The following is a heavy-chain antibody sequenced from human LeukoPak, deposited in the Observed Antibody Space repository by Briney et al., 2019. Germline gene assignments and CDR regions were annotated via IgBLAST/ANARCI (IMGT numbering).Heavy chain of an antibody. J-gene: IGHJ4*02. V-gene: IGHV3-30*02. CDR3: AGGSGWTSNY. D-gene: IGHD3-3*01. CDR1: GFTFTSYG. Sequence: GGSLRLSRVASGFTFTSYGMHWVRQAPGKGLEWVALIRHDGNDKYYAETAKGRFTISRDNAKNSLYLQMNSLRVEDTAVYYCAGGSGWTSNYWGQGTLVTVSS. CDR2: IRHDGNDK.